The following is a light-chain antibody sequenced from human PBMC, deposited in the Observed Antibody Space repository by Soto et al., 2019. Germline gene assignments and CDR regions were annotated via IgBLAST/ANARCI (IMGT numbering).Light chain of an antibody. V-gene: IGKV4-1*01. Sequence: DIVMTQSPDSLAVSLGERATINCKSSQSLLYDSNNKNYLTWYQQRPGQPPKLLIYWASTRESGVPDRFSGSGSGTDFTLTISRLQAEDVAVYYCQQYYGIPYTFGQGTKLEIK. J-gene: IGKJ2*01. CDR2: WAS. CDR3: QQYYGIPYT. CDR1: QSLLYDSNNKNY.